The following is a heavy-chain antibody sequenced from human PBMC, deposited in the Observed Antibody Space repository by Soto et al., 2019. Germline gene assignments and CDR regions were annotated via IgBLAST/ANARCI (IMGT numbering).Heavy chain of an antibody. CDR1: GGSVTNSSYY. Sequence: SETLSLTCTVSGGSVTNSSYYWGWIRQSPGKGLEWIGSVYYRGRSYSKSSVKSRVTISVDTSKNRFSLKLSSVTAADTAVYYWARAWVGRRGITGGYYGRDVWGKGTTVTAPS. CDR3: ARAWVGRRGITGGYYGRDV. J-gene: IGHJ6*04. D-gene: IGHD3-10*01. V-gene: IGHV4-39*01. CDR2: VYYRGRS.